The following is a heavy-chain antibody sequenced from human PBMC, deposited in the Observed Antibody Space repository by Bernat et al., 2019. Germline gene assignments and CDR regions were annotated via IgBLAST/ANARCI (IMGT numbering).Heavy chain of an antibody. D-gene: IGHD3-9*01. J-gene: IGHJ6*02. CDR1: GFTFSSYA. V-gene: IGHV3-30-3*01. CDR3: ARDFTSPLRYFDWLRANPRQPTQNYGMDV. Sequence: QVQLVESGGGVVQPGRSLRLSCAASGFTFSSYAMHWVRQAPGKGLEWVAVISYDGSNKYYADSVKGRFTISRDNSKNTLYLQMNSLRAEDTAVYYCARDFTSPLRYFDWLRANPRQPTQNYGMDVWGQGTTVTVSS. CDR2: ISYDGSNK.